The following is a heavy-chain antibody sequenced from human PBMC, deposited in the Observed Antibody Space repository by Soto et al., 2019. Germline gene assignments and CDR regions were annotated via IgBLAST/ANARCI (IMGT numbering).Heavy chain of an antibody. V-gene: IGHV4-61*01. CDR1: GASVSSGRFY. CDR2: IYNNETF. Sequence: PSETLSLTCSVSGASVSSGRFYWSWIRQPPGKGLEWIGFIYNNETFNYNPSHKSRVTLSVDTSKHQFSLKLSSVTAADTAVYSCARVPVRCGCSRNFDSWGQGALVTVSS. D-gene: IGHD6-19*01. CDR3: ARVPVRCGCSRNFDS. J-gene: IGHJ4*02.